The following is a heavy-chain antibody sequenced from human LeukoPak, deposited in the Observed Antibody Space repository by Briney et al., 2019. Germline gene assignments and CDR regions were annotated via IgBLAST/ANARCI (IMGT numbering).Heavy chain of an antibody. Sequence: PGGSLRLSCAASGFTFSNYHMSWIRQAPGKGLEWVSYISGGGSTMYYADSVKGRFTISRDSAKNSLYPQMNSLRVEDTAVYYCARWYYYGSGSFDYWGQGTLVTVSS. D-gene: IGHD3-10*01. J-gene: IGHJ4*02. CDR2: ISGGGSTM. CDR3: ARWYYYGSGSFDY. CDR1: GFTFSNYH. V-gene: IGHV3-11*01.